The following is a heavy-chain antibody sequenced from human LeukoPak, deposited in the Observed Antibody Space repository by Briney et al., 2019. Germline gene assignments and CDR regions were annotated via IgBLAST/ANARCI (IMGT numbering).Heavy chain of an antibody. CDR3: ARVSRGFDP. V-gene: IGHV4-61*05. CDR2: IYTSGST. J-gene: IGHJ5*02. CDR1: GGSISSSSYY. Sequence: SETLSLTCTVSGGSISSSSYYWGWIRQPPGKGLEWIGRIYTSGSTNYNPSLKSRVTMSLDTSKNQFSLKLSSVTAADTAVYYCARVSRGFDPWGQGTLVTVSS. D-gene: IGHD3-3*02.